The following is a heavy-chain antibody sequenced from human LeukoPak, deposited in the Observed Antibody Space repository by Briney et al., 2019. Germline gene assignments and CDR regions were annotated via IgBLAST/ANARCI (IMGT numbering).Heavy chain of an antibody. CDR3: ASRATVTTDRFWFDP. D-gene: IGHD4-11*01. CDR2: IYSGGST. CDR1: GFTFSSSA. Sequence: AGGSLRLSCAASGFTFSSSAMSWVRQAPGKGLEWVSVIYSGGSTSYADSVKGRFTISRDNSKNTLYLQMNSLRAEDTAVYYCASRATVTTDRFWFDPWGQGTLVTVSS. V-gene: IGHV3-23*03. J-gene: IGHJ5*02.